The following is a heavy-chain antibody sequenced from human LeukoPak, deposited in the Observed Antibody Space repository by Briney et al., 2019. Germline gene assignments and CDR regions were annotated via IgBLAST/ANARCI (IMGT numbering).Heavy chain of an antibody. J-gene: IGHJ4*02. V-gene: IGHV3-30*04. CDR1: GLTFSTYA. CDR3: AKDSGTTFDY. Sequence: GGSLRLSCAASGLTFSTYAMHWVRQAPGKGLEWVAVISYDGSNKYYADSVKGRFTISRDNSKNTLYLQMNSLRAEDTAVYYCAKDSGTTFDYWGQGTLVTVSS. D-gene: IGHD1-1*01. CDR2: ISYDGSNK.